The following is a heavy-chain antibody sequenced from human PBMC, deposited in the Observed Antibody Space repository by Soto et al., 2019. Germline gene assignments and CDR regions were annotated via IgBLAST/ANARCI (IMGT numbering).Heavy chain of an antibody. D-gene: IGHD3-10*01. CDR1: GGSISSSSYY. CDR3: ARLLLWFGELYNQRPPDFDY. Sequence: SETLSLTCTVSGGSISSSSYYWGWIRQPPGKGLEWIGSIYYSGSTYYNPSLKSRVTISVDTSKNQFSLKLSSVTAADTAVYYCARLLLWFGELYNQRPPDFDYWGQGTLVTVSS. CDR2: IYYSGST. J-gene: IGHJ4*02. V-gene: IGHV4-39*01.